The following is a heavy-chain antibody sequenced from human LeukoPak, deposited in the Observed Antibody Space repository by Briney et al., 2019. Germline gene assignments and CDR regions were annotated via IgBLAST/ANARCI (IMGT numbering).Heavy chain of an antibody. CDR3: VKDSPRYCSGGSCYYFDY. D-gene: IGHD2-15*01. V-gene: IGHV3-30*18. CDR1: GFTFSSYG. Sequence: GGSLRLSCAASGFTFSSYGMRWVRQAPGKGLEWVAVISYDGSNKYYADSVKGRFTISRDNSKNTLYLQMNSLRAEDTAVYYCVKDSPRYCSGGSCYYFDYWGQGTLVTVSS. CDR2: ISYDGSNK. J-gene: IGHJ4*02.